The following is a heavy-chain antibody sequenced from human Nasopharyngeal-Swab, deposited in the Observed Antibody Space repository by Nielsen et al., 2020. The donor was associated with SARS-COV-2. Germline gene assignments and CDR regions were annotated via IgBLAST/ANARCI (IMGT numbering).Heavy chain of an antibody. Sequence: GEYLQISCAASGFAFSNYWMHWVRQAPGKGLVWVSRITPDGYGTMYADSVKGRFIISRDNAKNTLNLQMNSLRAEDTALYYCARGRIAVAAVDPWGQGILVTVSS. CDR2: ITPDGYGT. V-gene: IGHV3-74*03. CDR1: GFAFSNYW. J-gene: IGHJ5*02. CDR3: ARGRIAVAAVDP. D-gene: IGHD6-19*01.